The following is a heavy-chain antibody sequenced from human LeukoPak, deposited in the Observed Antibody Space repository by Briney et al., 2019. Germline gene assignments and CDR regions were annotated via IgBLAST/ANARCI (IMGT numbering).Heavy chain of an antibody. CDR1: GGSISSYF. V-gene: IGHV4-59*01. CDR3: AMAYSSSWYYFDY. D-gene: IGHD6-13*01. CDR2: IYYSGST. J-gene: IGHJ4*02. Sequence: SETLSLTCTVSGGSISSYFWSWIRQPPGKGLEWIGYIYYSGSTNYNPSLKSRVTIAVDTSKNQFSLRLNSVTAADTAVYYCAMAYSSSWYYFDYWGQGTLVTVSS.